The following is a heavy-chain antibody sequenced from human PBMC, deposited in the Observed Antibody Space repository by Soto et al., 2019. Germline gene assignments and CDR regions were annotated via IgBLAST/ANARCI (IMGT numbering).Heavy chain of an antibody. CDR1: GFTFSSYA. J-gene: IGHJ4*02. Sequence: QVQLVESGGGVVQPGRSLSLSCAASGFTFSSYAMHRVRQAPGKGLEWVAVISYDGSNKYYADSVKGRFTISRDNSKNMLYLQMNSLRAEDTAVCYCARDTPYGSGGSCYEGGPVDYWGQGTLVTVSS. D-gene: IGHD2-15*01. CDR3: ARDTPYGSGGSCYEGGPVDY. CDR2: ISYDGSNK. V-gene: IGHV3-30-3*01.